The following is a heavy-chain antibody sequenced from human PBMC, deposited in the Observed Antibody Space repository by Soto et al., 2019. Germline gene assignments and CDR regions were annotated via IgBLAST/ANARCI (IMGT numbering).Heavy chain of an antibody. Sequence: QVQLQESGPGLVKPSQTLSLTCSVSGGSISSGGYYWSWIRQLPGKGLEWIGYIYFSGSSYYNPSLKRRLTISLDTSKNHFSLRLDSLTAADTAVYYCARIKSAYYKISSYSFDYWGRGTLVTVSS. D-gene: IGHD3-9*01. CDR3: ARIKSAYYKISSYSFDY. CDR2: IYFSGSS. J-gene: IGHJ4*02. V-gene: IGHV4-31*03. CDR1: GGSISSGGYY.